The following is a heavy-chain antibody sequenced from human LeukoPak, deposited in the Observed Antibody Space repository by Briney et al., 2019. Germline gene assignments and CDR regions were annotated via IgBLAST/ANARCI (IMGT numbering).Heavy chain of an antibody. CDR1: GFTFSNYW. CDR2: IYSDGSSL. CDR3: ARSVGGMDY. Sequence: GGSLRLSCAASGFTFSNYWMHWVRQAPGKGLVWVSRIYSDGSSLSYADSVKGRVTISRDNARNMLYLQMNSLRAEDTAIYYCARSVGGMDYWGQGTLVTASS. D-gene: IGHD1-26*01. V-gene: IGHV3-74*01. J-gene: IGHJ4*02.